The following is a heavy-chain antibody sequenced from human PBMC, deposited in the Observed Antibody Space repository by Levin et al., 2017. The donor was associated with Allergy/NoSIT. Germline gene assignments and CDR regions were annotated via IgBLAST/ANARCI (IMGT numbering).Heavy chain of an antibody. V-gene: IGHV3-30*18. J-gene: IGHJ4*02. CDR2: ITSNEDYK. Sequence: GGSLRLSCAASGFLFSDYGIHWVRQAPGKGLEWVALITSNEDYKFYADSVKGRFTISRDDSKNTLYLQMNSLRTEDTAVYFCAKGGSFESWGQGTLVTVSS. CDR3: AKGGSFES. CDR1: GFLFSDYG.